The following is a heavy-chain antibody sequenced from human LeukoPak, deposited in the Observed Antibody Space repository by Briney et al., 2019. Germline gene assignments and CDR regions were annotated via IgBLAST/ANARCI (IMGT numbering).Heavy chain of an antibody. V-gene: IGHV3-23*01. D-gene: IGHD3-10*01. CDR2: ISGSGDIT. CDR3: AKGVGEGAFDI. Sequence: GGSLRLSCAASGFTFSSYAMSWVRQAPEKGLEWVSAISGSGDITYYADSVKGRFTISRDNSKNTLYLQMNSLRAEDTAVYYCAKGVGEGAFDIWGQGTMVTVSS. CDR1: GFTFSSYA. J-gene: IGHJ3*02.